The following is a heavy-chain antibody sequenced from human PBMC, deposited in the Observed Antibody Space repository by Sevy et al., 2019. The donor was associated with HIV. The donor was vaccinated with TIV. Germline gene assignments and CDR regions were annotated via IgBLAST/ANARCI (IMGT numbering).Heavy chain of an antibody. J-gene: IGHJ2*01. CDR2: LYYGGST. D-gene: IGHD2-8*01. CDR3: VRHLTNYLYWYFDL. Sequence: SDTLSLTCSVSGGSISGSTYYWGWIRQSPGKGLEWIGSLYYGGSTYSNPSLKSRVTTSVDASKNQFSLKLNSVTAADTAMYYCVRHLTNYLYWYFDLWGRGALVTVSS. V-gene: IGHV4-39*01. CDR1: GGSISGSTYY.